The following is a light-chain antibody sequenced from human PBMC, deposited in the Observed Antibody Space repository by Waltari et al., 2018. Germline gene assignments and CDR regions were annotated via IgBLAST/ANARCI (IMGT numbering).Light chain of an antibody. J-gene: IGKJ4*01. Sequence: EIVMTQSPGTLSVSPGEGATLSCRASQSVSSKVAWYQRRPGQAPRLLIFGASTRATGIPARFSGSESGTEFTLTISSLQSEDSGVYFCQQYTTRPLTFGGGTKVEI. V-gene: IGKV3-15*01. CDR1: QSVSSK. CDR3: QQYTTRPLT. CDR2: GAS.